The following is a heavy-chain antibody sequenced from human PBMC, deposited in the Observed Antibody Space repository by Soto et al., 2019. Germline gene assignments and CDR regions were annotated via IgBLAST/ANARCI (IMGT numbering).Heavy chain of an antibody. V-gene: IGHV3-11*06. CDR3: VRGGGGGLFEP. CDR2: ISPGSRYP. J-gene: IGHJ5*02. Sequence: SXRLSCSISVFTFIDYYSILIRQAPGKGLEWLSYISPGSRYPAYADSVRGRFTISRDNARRSLSLQMNSLTVDDKDIYYCVRGGGGGLFEPWGQGSMV. CDR1: VFTFIDYY. D-gene: IGHD2-15*01.